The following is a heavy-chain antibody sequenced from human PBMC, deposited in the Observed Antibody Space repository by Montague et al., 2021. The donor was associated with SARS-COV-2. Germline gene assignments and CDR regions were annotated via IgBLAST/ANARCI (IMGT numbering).Heavy chain of an antibody. CDR3: ARHPGSPKDAFDI. Sequence: SETLSLTCTVSGGSVSSRSYYWGWIRRPPGKGLEWIGTIFYTGNTYYXPSLKSRITISIDRSKNQFSLKLTSVTAADTSLYYCARHPGSPKDAFDIWGQGTMVTVSS. J-gene: IGHJ3*02. V-gene: IGHV4-39*01. CDR1: GGSVSSRSYY. CDR2: IFYTGNT.